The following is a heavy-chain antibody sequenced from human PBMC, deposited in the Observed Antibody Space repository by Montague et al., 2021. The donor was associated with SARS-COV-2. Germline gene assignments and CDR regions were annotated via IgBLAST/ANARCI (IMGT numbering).Heavy chain of an antibody. CDR3: ARVDSSGPGEY. J-gene: IGHJ4*02. V-gene: IGHV4-59*08. CDR2: IADSGST. D-gene: IGHD3-22*01. CDR1: GGSISGHY. Sequence: SETLSLTCSVSGGSISGHYWSWIRQPPGKGLEWVGYIADSGSTKYNPSLQSRVTISVDTARNQFSLKLLSVTAADTAFYYCARVDSSGPGEYWGQRILVSVSS.